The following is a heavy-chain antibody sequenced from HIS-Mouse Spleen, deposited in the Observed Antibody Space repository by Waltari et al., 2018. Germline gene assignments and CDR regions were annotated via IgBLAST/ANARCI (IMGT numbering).Heavy chain of an antibody. CDR3: AREIPYSSSWYDWYFDL. D-gene: IGHD6-13*01. V-gene: IGHV4-39*07. J-gene: IGHJ2*01. Sequence: QLQLQESGPGLVKPSETPSLTRTVSGGSISSSRYYWGRIRQPPGKGLEWIGSIYYSGSTYYNPSLKGRVTISVDTSKNQFSLKLSSVTAADTAVYYCAREIPYSSSWYDWYFDLWGRGTLVTVSS. CDR2: IYYSGST. CDR1: GGSISSSRYY.